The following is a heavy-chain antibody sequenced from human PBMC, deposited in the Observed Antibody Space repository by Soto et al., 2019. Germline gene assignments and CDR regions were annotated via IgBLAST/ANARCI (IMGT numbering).Heavy chain of an antibody. CDR1: GFTYDDHG. J-gene: IGHJ4*02. CDR3: AKDMSSGWPKYFDY. CDR2: ISWNGGII. D-gene: IGHD6-19*01. V-gene: IGHV3-9*01. Sequence: EVQLVESGGGLVQLGRSLRLSCAASGFTYDDHGMHWVRQAPGKGLEWVSGISWNGGIIGYVDSVKGRFTISRDNAKKSLYLQMNSLRVEDTALYYCAKDMSSGWPKYFDYWGQGTLVTVSS.